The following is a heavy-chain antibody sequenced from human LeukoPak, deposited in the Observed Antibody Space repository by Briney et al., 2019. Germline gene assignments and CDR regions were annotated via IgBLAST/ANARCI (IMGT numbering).Heavy chain of an antibody. J-gene: IGHJ6*03. CDR3: ARDRYGLYYYMDV. CDR1: GYTFTGYY. CDR2: INPNSGGT. D-gene: IGHD5-18*01. Sequence: ASVKVSCKASGYTFTGYYMHWVRQAPGQGLEWMGWINPNSGGTNYAQKFQGRVTMTRDTSISTAYMELSRLRSDDTAVYYCARDRYGLYYYMDVWGEGTTVTVSS. V-gene: IGHV1-2*02.